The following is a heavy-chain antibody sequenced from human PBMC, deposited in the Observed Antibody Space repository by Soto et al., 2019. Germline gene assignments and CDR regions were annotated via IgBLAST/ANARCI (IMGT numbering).Heavy chain of an antibody. Sequence: QVQLVESGGGVVQPGRSLRLSCAASGFTFSSYAMHGVRQAPGTGREWVAVISDDGCNKYYADSVKGRCTISRDNSKNTLYLQKNSLRAEDTAVSYCAREENAPGIWYYYDGMDVWGQGTTVTVSS. J-gene: IGHJ6*02. V-gene: IGHV3-30-3*01. D-gene: IGHD1-20*01. CDR3: AREENAPGIWYYYDGMDV. CDR1: GFTFSSYA. CDR2: ISDDGCNK.